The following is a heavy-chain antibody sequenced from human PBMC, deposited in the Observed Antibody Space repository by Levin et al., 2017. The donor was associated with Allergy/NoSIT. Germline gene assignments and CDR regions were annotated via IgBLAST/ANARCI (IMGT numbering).Heavy chain of an antibody. J-gene: IGHJ4*02. CDR2: IYYSWST. CDR3: AREDGSTFDF. D-gene: IGHD2-2*03. Sequence: SCTVSGGSISGGGYHWTWIRQHPEKGLEWIGYIYYSWSTFYNPSLKSRLMISVDTSKNQFSLNVSSVTAADTAVYYCAREDGSTFDFWGQGALVTVAS. CDR1: GGSISGGGYH. V-gene: IGHV4-31*03.